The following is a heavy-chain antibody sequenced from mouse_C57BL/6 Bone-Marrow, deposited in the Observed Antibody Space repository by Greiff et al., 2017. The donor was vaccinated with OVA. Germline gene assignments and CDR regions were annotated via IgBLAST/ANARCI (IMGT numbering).Heavy chain of an antibody. CDR3: AREGFTIVTTGYFDY. CDR1: GYTFTSYW. CDR2: IHPNSGST. Sequence: QVQLQQPGAELVKPGASVKLSCKASGYTFTSYWMHWVKQRPGQGLEWIGMIHPNSGSTNYTEKFKSKATLTVDKSSSTAYMQLSSLTSEDSAVYYCAREGFTIVTTGYFDYWGQGTTLTVSS. V-gene: IGHV1-64*01. J-gene: IGHJ2*01. D-gene: IGHD2-12*01.